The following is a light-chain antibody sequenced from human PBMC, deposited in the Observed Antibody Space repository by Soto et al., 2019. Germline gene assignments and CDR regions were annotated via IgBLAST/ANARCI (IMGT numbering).Light chain of an antibody. CDR2: DAS. V-gene: IGKV1-5*01. Sequence: DIQMTQSPSTLSASIGDRVTITCRASHSITTWLAWYQQKPGRAPKSLIYDASILESGVPSRFSGSGSGTEFTFTISSLQPDDLATYYCQQYNSFSWTFGQGTKVDIK. J-gene: IGKJ1*01. CDR3: QQYNSFSWT. CDR1: HSITTW.